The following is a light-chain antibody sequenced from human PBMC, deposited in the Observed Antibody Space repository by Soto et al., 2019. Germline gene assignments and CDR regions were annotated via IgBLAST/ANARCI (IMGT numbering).Light chain of an antibody. Sequence: EIVLTQSPGTLSLSPGERATLSCRASQSISSSSLAWYQQKPGQAPRLLIYGASKRATGTPDRFSGSGSGTDFSLTISRLEPEDCAVYYCQQYGSSPLCTFGQGTTLEIK. J-gene: IGKJ1*01. V-gene: IGKV3-20*01. CDR3: QQYGSSPLCT. CDR1: QSISSSS. CDR2: GAS.